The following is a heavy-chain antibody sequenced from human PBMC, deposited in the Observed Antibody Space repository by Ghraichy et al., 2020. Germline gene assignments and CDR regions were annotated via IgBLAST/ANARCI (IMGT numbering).Heavy chain of an antibody. Sequence: ASVKVSCKTSGYTITGYNIHWVRQAPGQGLEWMGRINPHTGGTNYAQKFRGRVTMTRDTSISTAYMELTGLRSDDSAVYYCARGGASTLLLFEEPYWGQGTLVTVSS. CDR1: GYTITGYN. CDR2: INPHTGGT. CDR3: ARGGASTLLLFEEPY. D-gene: IGHD3-10*01. J-gene: IGHJ4*02. V-gene: IGHV1-2*06.